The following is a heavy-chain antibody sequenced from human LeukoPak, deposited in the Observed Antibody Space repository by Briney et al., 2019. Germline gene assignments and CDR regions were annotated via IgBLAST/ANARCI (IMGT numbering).Heavy chain of an antibody. Sequence: GESLQIYCKGSGYSFTSYWIGWVRQMPGKGLGWMGIIYPGDSDTRYSPSFQGQVTISADKSISTAYLQWSRLKASDTAMYYCARHGSSSWYSTHAFDIWGQGTMVTVSS. CDR1: GYSFTSYW. CDR2: IYPGDSDT. CDR3: ARHGSSSWYSTHAFDI. V-gene: IGHV5-51*01. J-gene: IGHJ3*02. D-gene: IGHD6-13*01.